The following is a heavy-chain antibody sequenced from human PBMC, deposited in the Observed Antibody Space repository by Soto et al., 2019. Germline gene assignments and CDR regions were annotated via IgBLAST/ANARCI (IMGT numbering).Heavy chain of an antibody. J-gene: IGHJ3*02. Sequence: ASVKFSCKASGYTFTGYYMHCVRQAPGQVLECMVWINPNSGFTNYXXKLQGWVXXTRDTSISIAXMELSXLTSDDTAGXDCARASTKGAGDAFDIWPQGTMVTVS. CDR3: ARASTKGAGDAFDI. CDR1: GYTFTGYY. V-gene: IGHV1-2*04. CDR2: INPNSGFT.